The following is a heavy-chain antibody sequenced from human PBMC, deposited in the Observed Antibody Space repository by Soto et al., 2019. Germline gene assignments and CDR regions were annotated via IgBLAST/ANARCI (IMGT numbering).Heavy chain of an antibody. J-gene: IGHJ6*03. CDR3: ARDQVVRGTYYYYMDV. Sequence: GASVKVSCKASGYTFTSYDINWVRQATGQRLEWMGWINAGNGNTKYSQKFQGRVTITRDTSASTAYMELSSLRSEDTAVYYCARDQVVRGTYYYYMDVWGKGTTVTVSS. CDR2: INAGNGNT. CDR1: GYTFTSYD. V-gene: IGHV1-3*01. D-gene: IGHD3-10*01.